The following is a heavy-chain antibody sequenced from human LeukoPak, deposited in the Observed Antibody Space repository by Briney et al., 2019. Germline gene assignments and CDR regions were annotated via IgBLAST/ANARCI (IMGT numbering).Heavy chain of an antibody. CDR2: IYYSGST. D-gene: IGHD2-2*01. V-gene: IGHV4-39*01. CDR3: ARQVGPLGYCSSTSCYYYGMDV. CDR1: GGSISSSSYY. J-gene: IGHJ6*02. Sequence: SETLSLTCTVSGGSISSSSYYWGWIRQPPGKGLEWIGSIYYSGSTYYNPSLKSRVTISVDTSKNQFSLKLSSVTTADTAVYYCARQVGPLGYCSSTSCYYYGMDVWGQGTTVNVSS.